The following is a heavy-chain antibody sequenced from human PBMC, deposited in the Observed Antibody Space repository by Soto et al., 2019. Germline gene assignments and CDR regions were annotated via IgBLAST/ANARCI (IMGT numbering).Heavy chain of an antibody. CDR1: GGSISSGGYY. CDR2: ISYSGST. CDR3: ARERPDGSRLDP. J-gene: IGHJ5*02. V-gene: IGHV4-30-4*01. D-gene: IGHD6-13*01. Sequence: PSETLSLTCTVSGGSISSGGYYWSWIRQHPGKGLEWIGHISYSGSTYYNPSLKSRVTISVDTSRNQFSLKLSSVTAADTAVYYCARERPDGSRLDPWGQGTLVTVSS.